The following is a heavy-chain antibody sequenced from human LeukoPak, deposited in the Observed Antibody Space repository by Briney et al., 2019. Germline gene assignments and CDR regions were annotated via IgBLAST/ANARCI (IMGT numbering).Heavy chain of an antibody. J-gene: IGHJ4*02. V-gene: IGHV1-46*01. CDR2: INPSGGST. CDR1: GYTFTSYY. Sequence: ASVKVSCKASGYTFTSYYMHWVRQAPGQGLEWMGIINPSGGSTSYAQKFQGRVTMTRDTSTSTVYMELSSLRSEDTAVYYCARDPADYCDSRGGFDYWGQGTLVTVSS. CDR3: ARDPADYCDSRGGFDY. D-gene: IGHD3-22*01.